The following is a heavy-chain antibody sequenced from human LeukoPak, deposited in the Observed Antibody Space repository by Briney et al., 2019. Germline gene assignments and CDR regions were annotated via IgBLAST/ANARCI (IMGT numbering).Heavy chain of an antibody. J-gene: IGHJ4*02. CDR2: ISYDGSNK. CDR1: GFTFSSYG. Sequence: GGSLRLSCAASGFTFSSYGMHWVRQAPGKGLEWVVVISYDGSNKYYADSVKGRFTVSRDNSKNTLYLQMNSLRAEDTAVYYCAKAPLDDSRSWYWDYWGQGTLVTVSS. V-gene: IGHV3-30*18. D-gene: IGHD6-13*01. CDR3: AKAPLDDSRSWYWDY.